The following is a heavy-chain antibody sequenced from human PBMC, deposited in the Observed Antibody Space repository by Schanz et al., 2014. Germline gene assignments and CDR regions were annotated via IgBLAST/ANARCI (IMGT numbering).Heavy chain of an antibody. J-gene: IGHJ4*02. CDR3: ARDRLECGAECYSVEVFEI. CDR1: GGTFSTYT. V-gene: IGHV1-69*08. Sequence: QVQLVQSGAEVKKPGSSVKVSCKASGGTFSTYTISWVRQAPGQGLEWMGRIIPSLGLAKYEQKFQDKVAITADTSTTTAYMELSGLRSEDTAVYYCARDRLECGAECYSVEVFEIWGQGTLVNDSS. D-gene: IGHD2-21*01. CDR2: IIPSLGLA.